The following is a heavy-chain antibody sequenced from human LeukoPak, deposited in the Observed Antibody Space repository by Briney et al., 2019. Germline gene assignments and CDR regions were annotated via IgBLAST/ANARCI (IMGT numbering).Heavy chain of an antibody. CDR3: AKGIIAVAGLFDY. J-gene: IGHJ4*02. Sequence: PGGSLRLSCAASGFTFDDYAMHWVRQAPGKGLEWVSGISWNSGSIGYADSVKGRFTISRDNAKNSLYLQMNSLRAEDTALYYCAKGIIAVAGLFDYWGQGTLVTVSS. CDR1: GFTFDDYA. D-gene: IGHD6-19*01. V-gene: IGHV3-9*01. CDR2: ISWNSGSI.